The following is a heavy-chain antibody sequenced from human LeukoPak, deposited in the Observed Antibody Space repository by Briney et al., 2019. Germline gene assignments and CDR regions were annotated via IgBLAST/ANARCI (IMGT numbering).Heavy chain of an antibody. D-gene: IGHD4-17*01. CDR3: ARGDYGDYEYFQH. V-gene: IGHV4-31*03. CDR1: GGSVSSGSYY. CDR2: IYYSGST. Sequence: SETLSLTCTVSGGSVSSGSYYWSWIRQHPGKGLEWIGYIYYSGSTYYNPSLKSRVTISVDTSKNQFSLKLSSVTAADTAVYYCARGDYGDYEYFQHWGQGTLVTVSS. J-gene: IGHJ1*01.